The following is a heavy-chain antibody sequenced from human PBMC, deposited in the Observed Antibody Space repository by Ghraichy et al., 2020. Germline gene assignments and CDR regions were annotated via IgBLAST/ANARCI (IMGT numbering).Heavy chain of an antibody. J-gene: IGHJ4*02. CDR2: IYYSGST. CDR3: ARLSSGPHAVDY. V-gene: IGHV4-59*08. Sequence: SETLSLTCTVSGGSISSYYWSWIRQPPGKGLEWIGYIYYSGSTNYNPSLKSRVTISVDTSKNQFSLKLSSVTAADTAVYYCARLSSGPHAVDYWGQGTLVTVSS. CDR1: GGSISSYY. D-gene: IGHD3-22*01.